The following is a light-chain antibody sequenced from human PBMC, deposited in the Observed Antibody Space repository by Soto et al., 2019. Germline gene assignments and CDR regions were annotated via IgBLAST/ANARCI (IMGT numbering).Light chain of an antibody. Sequence: QSALTQPPSASGSPGQSVTISCTGTFNDVGGYNYVSWYQQHPGKAPKVIIYEVYKRPSGVPERFSGSKSGKTASLTVSGLQADDEADYYCRSYVGNNNLVFGGGTKVTVL. CDR3: RSYVGNNNLV. CDR2: EVY. V-gene: IGLV2-8*01. J-gene: IGLJ3*02. CDR1: FNDVGGYNY.